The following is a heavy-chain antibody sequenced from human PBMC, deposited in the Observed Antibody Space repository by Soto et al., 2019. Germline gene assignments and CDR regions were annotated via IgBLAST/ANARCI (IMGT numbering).Heavy chain of an antibody. CDR3: AREDFRAVTPDY. J-gene: IGHJ4*02. D-gene: IGHD4-17*01. CDR2: IYYSGST. CDR1: GGSVSSGDYY. V-gene: IGHV4-30-4*01. Sequence: QVQLQESGPGLVKPSQTLSLTCTVSGGSVSSGDYYWSWIRQPPGKGLEWNGYIYYSGSTYYNPSLKSRVTISVHTSKNQFSLKLSSVTAADTAVYYCAREDFRAVTPDYWGQGTLVTVSS.